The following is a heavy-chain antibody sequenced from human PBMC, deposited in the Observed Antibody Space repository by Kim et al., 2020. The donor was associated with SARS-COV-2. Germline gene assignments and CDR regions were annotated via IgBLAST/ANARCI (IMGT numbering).Heavy chain of an antibody. V-gene: IGHV3-21*01. CDR1: GFTFGIYT. J-gene: IGHJ4*02. Sequence: GGSLRPSCAASGFTFGIYTMTWIRQAPGKGLELVSYISGNSIYIDYTDSVKGRFTVYRDNAKDALYLQMNSLRVEDTAVYYCARGGVTATRSLDYWGRGTLVTVSS. CDR3: ARGGVTATRSLDY. D-gene: IGHD4-17*01. CDR2: ISGNSIYI.